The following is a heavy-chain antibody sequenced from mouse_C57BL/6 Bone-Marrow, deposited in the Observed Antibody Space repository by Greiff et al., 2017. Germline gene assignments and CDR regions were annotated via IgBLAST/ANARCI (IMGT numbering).Heavy chain of an antibody. Sequence: LEESGAELVKPGASVKISCKASGYAFSSYWMNWVKQRPGKGLEWIGQIYPGDGDTNYNGKFKGKATLTADKSSSTAYMQLSSLTSEDSAVYFCARDTTVVARYFDVWGTGTTVTVSS. D-gene: IGHD1-1*01. CDR2: IYPGDGDT. V-gene: IGHV1-80*01. J-gene: IGHJ1*03. CDR3: ARDTTVVARYFDV. CDR1: GYAFSSYW.